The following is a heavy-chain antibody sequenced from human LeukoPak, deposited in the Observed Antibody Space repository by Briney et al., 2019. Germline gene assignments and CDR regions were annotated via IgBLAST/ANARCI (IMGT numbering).Heavy chain of an antibody. Sequence: GGSLRLSCAASGFAFRNYGVHLVRQAPGKGLEWVTFIRDDGSIKNYADSVKGRFTISRDNSKNTMYLQMNSLRAEDTAIYYCAKDLGTRSVHDALDIWGQGTMVTVSS. CDR1: GFAFRNYG. CDR3: AKDLGTRSVHDALDI. CDR2: IRDDGSIK. J-gene: IGHJ3*02. V-gene: IGHV3-30*02. D-gene: IGHD1-1*01.